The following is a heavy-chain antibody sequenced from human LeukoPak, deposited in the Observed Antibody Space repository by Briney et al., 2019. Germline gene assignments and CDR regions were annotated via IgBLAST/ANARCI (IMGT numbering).Heavy chain of an antibody. J-gene: IGHJ6*02. V-gene: IGHV1-8*02. CDR2: MNPNSGNT. CDR3: ARGRAGMDV. Sequence: GASVKVSCKASGYTFTGYYIHWVRQAPGQRLEWMGWMNPNSGNTGYAQKFQGRVTMTRNTSISTAYMELSSLRSEDTAVYYCARGRAGMDVWGQGTTVTVSS. CDR1: GYTFTGYY.